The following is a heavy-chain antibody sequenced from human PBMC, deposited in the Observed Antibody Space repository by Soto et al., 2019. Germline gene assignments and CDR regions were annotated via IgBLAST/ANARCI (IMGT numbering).Heavy chain of an antibody. CDR3: ARDLLTGTYAFDI. D-gene: IGHD1-20*01. CDR2: ISYDGSNK. J-gene: IGHJ3*02. CDR1: GFTLSNYA. V-gene: IGHV3-30-3*01. Sequence: XGSLRLSCAASGFTLSNYAMHWVRKAPGKGLDWVAVISYDGSNKYYADSVKGRFTISRDNSKNTLYLQMNSLRAEDTAVYYCARDLLTGTYAFDIWGQGTMVTVSS.